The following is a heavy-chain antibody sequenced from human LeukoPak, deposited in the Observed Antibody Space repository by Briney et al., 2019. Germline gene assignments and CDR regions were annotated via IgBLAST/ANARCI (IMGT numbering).Heavy chain of an antibody. CDR1: GGSFRCYH. CDR2: INHSGST. V-gene: IGHV4-34*01. D-gene: IGHD4-17*01. Sequence: PSETLSLTCAVYGGSFRCYHWSWIRHPPGKGLEWFGEINHSGSTNCNPYLKSRVTISVDTSKNQLSLKLSSVTAADTAVYYCERDPDYGDYVRFWPDTYYYYGMDVWGQGTTVTVSS. J-gene: IGHJ6*02. CDR3: ERDPDYGDYVRFWPDTYYYYGMDV.